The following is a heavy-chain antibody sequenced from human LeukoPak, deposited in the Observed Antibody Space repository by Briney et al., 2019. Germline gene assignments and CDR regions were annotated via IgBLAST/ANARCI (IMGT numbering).Heavy chain of an antibody. CDR1: GFTFSTYW. CDR3: ARGFELITFGGAIGKLNWFDS. J-gene: IGHJ5*01. CDR2: ITPPGDNT. D-gene: IGHD3-16*02. V-gene: IGHV3-74*01. Sequence: GGSLRLSCAASGFTFSTYWKHWIRQVPGKGLVWVSRITPPGDNTNYADSVKGRFTISRDNAKNSLYPQMYSLRAEDTAVYYCARGFELITFGGAIGKLNWFDSWGQGTLVTVSS.